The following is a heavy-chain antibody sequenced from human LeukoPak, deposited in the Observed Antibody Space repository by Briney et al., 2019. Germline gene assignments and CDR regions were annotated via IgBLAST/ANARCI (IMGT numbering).Heavy chain of an antibody. J-gene: IGHJ6*02. CDR2: INSDGSTT. V-gene: IGHV3-74*01. CDR3: ARDWRYCSSSSCLAMDV. CDR1: GFTFSSYW. D-gene: IGHD2-2*01. Sequence: GGSLRLSCAASGFTFSSYWMHWVRQAPGKGLVWVSNINSDGSTTTYADSVKGRFTISRDNAENTLYLQMNSLRAEDTAVYYCARDWRYCSSSSCLAMDVWGQGTTVTVSS.